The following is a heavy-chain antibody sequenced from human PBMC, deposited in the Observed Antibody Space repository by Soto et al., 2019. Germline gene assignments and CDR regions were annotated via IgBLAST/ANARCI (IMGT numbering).Heavy chain of an antibody. J-gene: IGHJ6*02. Sequence: EVQLLESGGGLLQPGGSLRLSCTASGLTFSFYAMSWVRQAPGEGLEWVSTISDSGGSTYYAGSVKGRFTVSRDNSKNMLFRQMNSLRAEDTAVYYCATTTVTRVYYYYGMDVWGQGTTVTVSS. D-gene: IGHD4-17*01. CDR1: GLTFSFYA. V-gene: IGHV3-23*01. CDR2: ISDSGGST. CDR3: ATTTVTRVYYYYGMDV.